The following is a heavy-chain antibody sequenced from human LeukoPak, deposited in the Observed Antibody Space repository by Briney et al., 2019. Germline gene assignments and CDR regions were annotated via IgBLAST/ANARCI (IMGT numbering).Heavy chain of an antibody. CDR1: GFTFSSYA. J-gene: IGHJ6*03. V-gene: IGHV3-23*01. D-gene: IGHD1-26*01. CDR2: ISGSGGST. CDR3: ARDPYSGTYSDYYYYYMDV. Sequence: GGSLRLSCAASGFTFSSYAMSWVRQAPGKGLEWVSAISGSGGSTYYADSVKGRFTISRDNSKNTLYLQMNSLRPEDTAVYYCARDPYSGTYSDYYYYYMDVWGKGTTVTVSS.